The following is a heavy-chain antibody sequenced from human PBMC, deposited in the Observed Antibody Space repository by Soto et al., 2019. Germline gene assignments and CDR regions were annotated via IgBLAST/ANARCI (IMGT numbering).Heavy chain of an antibody. CDR2: IKFDGSST. Sequence: EVQLVESGGGLVQPGGSLRLSCAASGFAFSTYWMHWVRQAPGKGLLWVSRIKFDGSSTYYADSVKGRFTISRDDAKNTLFLQMNGLRVDDTAVYYCARGAKNIYAMDVWGLGTTVTVSS. J-gene: IGHJ6*02. CDR3: ARGAKNIYAMDV. V-gene: IGHV3-74*01. CDR1: GFAFSTYW.